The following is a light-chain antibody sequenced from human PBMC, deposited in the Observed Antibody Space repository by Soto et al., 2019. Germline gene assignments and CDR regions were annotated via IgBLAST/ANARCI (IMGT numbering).Light chain of an antibody. CDR2: DAA. Sequence: EIMMTQSPATLSVSPGERATLSCRASQSVSSNLAWNQQKPGQAPRLLIYDAANRATGLPTRFSGSGTETVFSLTISRLQSEDFAVYYCQQYNKWPRTFGQGTKVDIK. V-gene: IGKV3-15*01. CDR3: QQYNKWPRT. CDR1: QSVSSN. J-gene: IGKJ1*01.